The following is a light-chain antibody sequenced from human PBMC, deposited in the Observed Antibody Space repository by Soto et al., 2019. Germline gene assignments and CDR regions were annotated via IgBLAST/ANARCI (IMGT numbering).Light chain of an antibody. CDR2: KAS. CDR3: QHYNSYSEA. V-gene: IGKV1-5*03. CDR1: QTISSW. J-gene: IGKJ1*01. Sequence: DIQMTQSPSTLSGSVGDRVTITCRASQTISSWLAWYQQKPGKAPKSLIYKASTLKSGVPSRFSGSGSGTEFTLTISSLQPDDFATYYCQHYNSYSEAFGQGTKVELK.